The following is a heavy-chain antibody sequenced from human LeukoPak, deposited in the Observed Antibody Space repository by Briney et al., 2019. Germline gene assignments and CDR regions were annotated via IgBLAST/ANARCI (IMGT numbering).Heavy chain of an antibody. Sequence: GESLQISCKGSGYAFTTYWIGWVRQMPGKGLEWMGIIYPGDSDTRYSPSFQGQVTISVDKSISTAYLQWSSLKASDTAMYYCAIRAVSSSSSWYVFGDWGQGTLVTVSS. CDR3: AIRAVSSSSSWYVFGD. CDR2: IYPGDSDT. V-gene: IGHV5-51*01. D-gene: IGHD6-13*01. CDR1: GYAFTTYW. J-gene: IGHJ4*02.